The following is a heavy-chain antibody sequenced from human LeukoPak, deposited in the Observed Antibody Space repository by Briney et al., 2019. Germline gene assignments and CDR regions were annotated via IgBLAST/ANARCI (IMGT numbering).Heavy chain of an antibody. CDR2: IHTSGNT. V-gene: IGHV4-4*07. D-gene: IGHD1-26*01. CDR3: ARGLVGTTGEQNWFDP. Sequence: SETLSLTCSVSGGSISSYYWSWIRQPAGKGLEWIGRIHTSGNTNYNPSLKSRVTISVDKSKIQFSLRLSSVTAADTAVYYCARGLVGTTGEQNWFDPWGQGTLVTVSS. J-gene: IGHJ5*02. CDR1: GGSISSYY.